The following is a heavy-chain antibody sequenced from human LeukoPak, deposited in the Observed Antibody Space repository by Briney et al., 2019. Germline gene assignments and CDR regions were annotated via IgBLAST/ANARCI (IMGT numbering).Heavy chain of an antibody. D-gene: IGHD6-13*01. V-gene: IGHV5-51*01. CDR3: ARQTRYSRSWADAFDI. CDR1: GYSFTSYW. Sequence: GESLKISCKGSGYSFTSYWIGWVRQMPGKGLEWRGIIYPGDSDTRYSPSFQGQVTISADKSISTAYLQWSSLKASDTAMYYCARQTRYSRSWADAFDIWGQGTMVTVSS. J-gene: IGHJ3*02. CDR2: IYPGDSDT.